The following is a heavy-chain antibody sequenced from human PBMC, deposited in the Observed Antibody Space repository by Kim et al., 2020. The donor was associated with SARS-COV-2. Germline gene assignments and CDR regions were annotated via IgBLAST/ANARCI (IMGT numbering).Heavy chain of an antibody. CDR1: GFTFSSYA. D-gene: IGHD6-25*01. CDR3: ARDGNQYSSAWNWGWFDP. CDR2: ISYDGSNK. J-gene: IGHJ5*02. Sequence: GGSLRLSCAASGFTFSSYAMHWLRQAPGKGLEWVAVISYDGSNKYYADSVKGRFTISRDNSKNTLYLQMNSLRAEDTAVYYCARDGNQYSSAWNWGWFDPWGQGTLVTVSS. V-gene: IGHV3-30-3*01.